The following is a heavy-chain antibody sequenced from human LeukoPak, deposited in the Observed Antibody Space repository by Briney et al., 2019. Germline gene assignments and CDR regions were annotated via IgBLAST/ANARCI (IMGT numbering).Heavy chain of an antibody. D-gene: IGHD3-3*01. J-gene: IGHJ6*02. CDR1: GFTFSCYW. V-gene: IGHV3-7*05. Sequence: GGSLRLSCAASGFTFSCYWMSWVRQAPGKGLEWVANIKQDGSEKYYVDSVKGRFTISRDNAKNSLYLQMNSLRAEDTAVYYCARDLYDSYCMDVWGQGTTVTVSS. CDR3: ARDLYDSYCMDV. CDR2: IKQDGSEK.